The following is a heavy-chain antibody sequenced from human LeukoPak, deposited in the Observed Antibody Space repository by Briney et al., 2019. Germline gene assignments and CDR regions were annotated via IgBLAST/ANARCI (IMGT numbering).Heavy chain of an antibody. CDR3: ARAGDHYYFDY. CDR1: GGTFSSYA. V-gene: IGHV1-69*05. J-gene: IGHJ4*02. CDR2: ITPIFGTA. Sequence: EASVKVSCKASGGTFSSYAIGWVRQAPGQGLEWMGRITPIFGTANYAQKFQGRVTITTDESTSTAYMELSSLRSEDTAVYYCARAGDHYYFDYWGQGTLVTVSS. D-gene: IGHD4-17*01.